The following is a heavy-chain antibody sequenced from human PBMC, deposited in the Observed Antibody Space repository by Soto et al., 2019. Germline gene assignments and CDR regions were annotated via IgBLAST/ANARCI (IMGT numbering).Heavy chain of an antibody. CDR3: AIQDCTNDVCLEPAVTVGGALES. D-gene: IGHD2-8*01. Sequence: EVQLVQSGGGLAQPGKSLRLSCAASGFTFRKFWMHWVRQVPGKGPVWVSYISSDGTTTDYADSVKGRFTISRDNAKDTLYLQTDSLRADDTAVYYCAIQDCTNDVCLEPAVTVGGALESWGQGTLVTVSS. CDR2: ISSDGTTT. V-gene: IGHV3-74*01. J-gene: IGHJ1*01. CDR1: GFTFRKFW.